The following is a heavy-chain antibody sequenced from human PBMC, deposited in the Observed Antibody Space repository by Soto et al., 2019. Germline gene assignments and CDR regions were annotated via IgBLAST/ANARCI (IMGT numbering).Heavy chain of an antibody. CDR2: ISATGGST. V-gene: IGHV3-23*01. CDR3: AKGFIRDCGGDCTVDT. CDR1: GFTFSSYT. J-gene: IGHJ5*02. Sequence: QRLSCAASGFTFSSYTMSWVRQAPGKGLEWVSGISATGGSTYYADSVKGRFTFSRDNSKNTLYLQMNSLRAEDTAVYYCAKGFIRDCGGDCTVDTWGQGTLVTVSS. D-gene: IGHD2-21*02.